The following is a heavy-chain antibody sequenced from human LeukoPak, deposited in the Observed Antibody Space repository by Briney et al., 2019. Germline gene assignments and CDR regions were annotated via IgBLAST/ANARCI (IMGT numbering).Heavy chain of an antibody. CDR3: ARYSNGGFYFDY. D-gene: IGHD2-8*01. Sequence: SETLSLTCTVSGGSISGYYWSWLRQPPGKGLEWIGYLYYDGSTIYNPSLKSRVTISLDTSKNQFFLKLSSMTAADTAVYYCARYSNGGFYFDYWGQGTLVTVSS. CDR1: GGSISGYY. J-gene: IGHJ4*02. V-gene: IGHV4-59*08. CDR2: LYYDGST.